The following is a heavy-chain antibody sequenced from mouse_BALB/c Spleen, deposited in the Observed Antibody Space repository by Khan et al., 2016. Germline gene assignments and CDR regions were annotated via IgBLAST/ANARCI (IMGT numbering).Heavy chain of an antibody. J-gene: IGHJ3*01. CDR3: ADALFVY. V-gene: IGHV1-87*01. CDR2: IYPGDGDT. CDR1: GYTSANYW. Sequence: QVQLKQSGAELARPGASVRLSCKASGYTSANYWMQWVKQRPGQGLEWIGSIYPGDGDTRYSQKFKDKATLTADKSSSSAYMHLRSVASEDSAVYYCADALFVYWGRGTLVTVSA.